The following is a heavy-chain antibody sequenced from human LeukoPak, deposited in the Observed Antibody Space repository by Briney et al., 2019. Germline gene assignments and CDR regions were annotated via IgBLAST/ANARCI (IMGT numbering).Heavy chain of an antibody. V-gene: IGHV4-59*01. Sequence: NPSETLSLTCAVSGDSISGSYWTLVRQPPGQGLEWIGQIHYSGRADYNPSLKRRITISVDTSKSQMSLTLTSVTAADTAIYYCVKFGVDYDMGVWGQGTTVTVSS. J-gene: IGHJ6*02. CDR2: IHYSGRA. D-gene: IGHD3-16*01. CDR3: VKFGVDYDMGV. CDR1: GDSISGSY.